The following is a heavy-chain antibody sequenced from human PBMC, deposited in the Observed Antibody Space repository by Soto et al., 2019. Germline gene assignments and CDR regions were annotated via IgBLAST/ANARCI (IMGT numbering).Heavy chain of an antibody. CDR1: GFTFSSYW. CDR2: IKGDGSET. Sequence: GGSLRLSCAASGFTFSSYWMHWVRQAPGKGLVWVSRIKGDGSETNYADSVKGRFTISRDNAKNSLYLQMNSLRPEDTAVYYCARESYSNTFDPWGQGTLVTVSS. V-gene: IGHV3-74*01. J-gene: IGHJ5*02. CDR3: ARESYSNTFDP. D-gene: IGHD2-2*01.